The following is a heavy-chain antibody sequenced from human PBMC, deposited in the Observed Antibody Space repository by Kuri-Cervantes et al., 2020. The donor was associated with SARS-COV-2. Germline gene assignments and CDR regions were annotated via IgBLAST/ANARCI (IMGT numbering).Heavy chain of an antibody. D-gene: IGHD5-18*01. V-gene: IGHV3-21*01. J-gene: IGHJ4*02. CDR3: ARDFGYLNSYGYD. CDR2: ISSSSSYI. Sequence: GGSLRLSCAASGFTFSSYSMNWVRQAPGKGLEWVSSISSSSSYIYYADSVKGRFTISRDNAKNSLYLRMNSLRAEDTAVYYCARDFGYLNSYGYDWGQGTLVTVSS. CDR1: GFTFSSYS.